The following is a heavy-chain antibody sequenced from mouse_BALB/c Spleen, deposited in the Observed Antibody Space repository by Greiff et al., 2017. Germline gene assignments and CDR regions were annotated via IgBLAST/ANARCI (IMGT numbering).Heavy chain of an antibody. D-gene: IGHD2-10*01. Sequence: DVHLVESGGGLVKPGGSLKLSCAASGFTFSSYAMSWVRQTPEKRLEWVASISSGGSTYYPDSVKGRFTISRDNARNILYLQMSSLRSEDTAMYYCAREGKAYYGNYFDYWGQGTTLTVSS. CDR2: ISSGGST. CDR3: AREGKAYYGNYFDY. J-gene: IGHJ2*01. CDR1: GFTFSSYA. V-gene: IGHV5-6-5*01.